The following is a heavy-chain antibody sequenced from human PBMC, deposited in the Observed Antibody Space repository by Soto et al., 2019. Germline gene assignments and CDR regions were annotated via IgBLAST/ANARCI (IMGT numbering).Heavy chain of an antibody. Sequence: SEALSLTRAVYGGSFSGYYWSWIRQPPGKGLEWIGEINHSGSTNYNPSLKSRVTISVXXXXXXFXLXLXXXTAAXTAVYYCARGSSWVIYCLYHWGQRTLV. CDR2: INHSGST. D-gene: IGHD2-15*01. V-gene: IGHV4-34*01. J-gene: IGHJ5*02. CDR3: ARGSSWVIYCLYH. CDR1: GGSFSGYY.